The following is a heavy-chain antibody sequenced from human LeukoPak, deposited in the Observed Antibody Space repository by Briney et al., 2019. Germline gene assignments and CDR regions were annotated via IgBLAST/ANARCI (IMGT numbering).Heavy chain of an antibody. CDR1: GVSISSYY. V-gene: IGHV4-59*01. CDR2: IYYSGST. CDR3: ARWSSGWFDY. D-gene: IGHD6-19*01. J-gene: IGHJ4*02. Sequence: PSETLSLTCTVSGVSISSYYWSWIRQPPGKGLEWIGYIYYSGSTNYNPSLKSRVTISVDTSKNQFSLKLSSVTAADTAVYYCARWSSGWFDYWGQGTLVTVSS.